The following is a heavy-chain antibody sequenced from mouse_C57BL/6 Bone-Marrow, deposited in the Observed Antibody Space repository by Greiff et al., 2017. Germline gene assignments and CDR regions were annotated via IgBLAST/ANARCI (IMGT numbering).Heavy chain of an antibody. V-gene: IGHV1-81*01. CDR3: AGPYDCSLSDCAMDY. CDR2: IYPRSGNT. Sequence: QVQLQQSGAELVRPGASVKLSCKASGYTFTSYGISWVKQRTGQGLEWIGEIYPRSGNTYYNEKFKGKATLTADKSSSTAYMELRSLTSEDSAVYFCAGPYDCSLSDCAMDYWGRGTSVTVSS. D-gene: IGHD2-4*01. CDR1: GYTFTSYG. J-gene: IGHJ4*01.